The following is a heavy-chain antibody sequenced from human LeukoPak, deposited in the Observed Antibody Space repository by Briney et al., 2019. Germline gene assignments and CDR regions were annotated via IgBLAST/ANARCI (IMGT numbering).Heavy chain of an antibody. Sequence: GGSLRLSCAASGFTFSSYAMSWVRQAPGKGLEWVSAISGSGGSTYYADSVKGRFTISRDNSKNALYLQMNSPRAEDTAVYYCAKVGPHVLRYFDWLPLSYYFDYWGQGTLVTVSS. V-gene: IGHV3-23*01. CDR3: AKVGPHVLRYFDWLPLSYYFDY. CDR1: GFTFSSYA. CDR2: ISGSGGST. J-gene: IGHJ4*02. D-gene: IGHD3-9*01.